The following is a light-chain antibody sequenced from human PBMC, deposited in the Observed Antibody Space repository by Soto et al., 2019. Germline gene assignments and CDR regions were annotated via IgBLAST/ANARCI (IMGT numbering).Light chain of an antibody. CDR3: CSYAGSSTFYV. CDR1: SSDVGGYGY. Sequence: QSALTQPRSVSGSHGQSVTISCTGTSSDVGGYGYVSWYQQHPGKAPKLMIYDVYNRPSGVPDRFSGSKSGNTASLTISGLQADDEAVYYCCSYAGSSTFYVFGTGTKLTVL. V-gene: IGLV2-11*01. J-gene: IGLJ1*01. CDR2: DVY.